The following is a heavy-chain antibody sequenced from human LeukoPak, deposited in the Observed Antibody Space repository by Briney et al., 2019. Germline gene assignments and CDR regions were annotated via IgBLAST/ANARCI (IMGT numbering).Heavy chain of an antibody. V-gene: IGHV1-69*02. CDR3: ASLYYDNSGYFSWLDP. CDR1: GGTFGSHT. Sequence: ASVKVSCKASGGTFGSHTISWVRQAPRQGLEWVGRVIPVLGMATHAQSFQGRVTITADKSTSTAYMELSSLRSEDTAVYYCASLYYDNSGYFSWLDPWGQGTLVTVSS. J-gene: IGHJ5*02. D-gene: IGHD3-22*01. CDR2: VIPVLGMA.